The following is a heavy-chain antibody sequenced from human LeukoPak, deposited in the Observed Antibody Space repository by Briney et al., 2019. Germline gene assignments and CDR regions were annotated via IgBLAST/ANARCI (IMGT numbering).Heavy chain of an antibody. CDR3: ARDLARETGSSWYGSGDY. D-gene: IGHD6-13*01. V-gene: IGHV3-23*01. J-gene: IGHJ4*02. CDR1: GFTFSSYA. CDR2: ISGSGGST. Sequence: QPGGSLRLSCAASGFTFSSYAMSWVRQAPGKGLEWVSAISGSGGSTYYAESVKGRFTISRDNSKNTLYLQMNSLRAEDTAVYYCARDLARETGSSWYGSGDYWGQGTLVTVSS.